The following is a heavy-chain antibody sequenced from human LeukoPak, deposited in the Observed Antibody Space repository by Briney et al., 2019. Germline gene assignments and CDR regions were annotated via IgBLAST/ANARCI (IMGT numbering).Heavy chain of an antibody. J-gene: IGHJ4*02. CDR3: ARVGDYYDSSGYYY. D-gene: IGHD3-22*01. CDR1: GFTVSSNY. V-gene: IGHV3-66*01. Sequence: GSLRLSCAASGFTVSSNYMSWVRQAPGKGLEWVPVIYSGGSTYYADSVKGRFTISRDNSKNTLYLQMNSLRAEDTAVYYCARVGDYYDSSGYYYWGQGTLVTVSS. CDR2: IYSGGST.